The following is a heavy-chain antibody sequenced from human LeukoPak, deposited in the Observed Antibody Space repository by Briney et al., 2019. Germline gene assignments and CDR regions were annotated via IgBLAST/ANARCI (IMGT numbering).Heavy chain of an antibody. CDR3: ARPKYSSGWYDDAFDI. V-gene: IGHV1-2*02. J-gene: IGHJ3*02. CDR1: GYTLTGYY. CDR2: INPNSGGT. D-gene: IGHD6-19*01. Sequence: ASVKVSCKASGYTLTGYYMHWVRQAPGQGLEWMGWINPNSGGTNYAQKFQGRVTMTRDTSISTAYMELSRLRSDDTAVYYCARPKYSSGWYDDAFDIWGQGTMVTVSS.